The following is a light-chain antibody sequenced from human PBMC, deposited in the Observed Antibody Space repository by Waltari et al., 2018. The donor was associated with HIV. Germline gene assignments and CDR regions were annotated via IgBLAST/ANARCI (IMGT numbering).Light chain of an antibody. CDR1: SLAKQY. CDR3: QSADTSGTYVV. J-gene: IGLJ2*01. Sequence: SFELAQPPSVSVSPGQTATITCSGESLAKQYGYWYQQKSGQAPLLVIYKDTGRPSGIPDRFSGSTSGAIVTLTISGVQAEDEADYYCQSADTSGTYVVFGGGTKLTVL. CDR2: KDT. V-gene: IGLV3-25*03.